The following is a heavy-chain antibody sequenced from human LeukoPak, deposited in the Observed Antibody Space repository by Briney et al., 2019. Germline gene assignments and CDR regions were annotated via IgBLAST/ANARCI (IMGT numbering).Heavy chain of an antibody. Sequence: SETLSLTCTVSGGSISSYYWSWIRQPPGKGLEWIGYIYYSGSTNYNPSLKSRVTISVDTSKNQFSLKLSSVTAADTAVYYCARTGYSSGWYWFDPWAREPWSPSPQ. CDR3: ARTGYSSGWYWFDP. CDR2: IYYSGST. CDR1: GGSISSYY. J-gene: IGHJ5*02. D-gene: IGHD6-19*01. V-gene: IGHV4-59*08.